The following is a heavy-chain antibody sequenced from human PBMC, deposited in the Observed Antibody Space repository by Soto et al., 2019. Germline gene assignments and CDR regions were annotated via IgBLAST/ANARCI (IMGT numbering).Heavy chain of an antibody. CDR3: IRGYSGSSDF. J-gene: IGHJ4*02. V-gene: IGHV3-30-3*01. CDR1: GFTFSSYP. D-gene: IGHD6-6*01. Sequence: PGGSLRLSCAASGFTFSSYPIHWVRQAPGKGLEWVGSISYDGTSEDFADSLRGRFSLSRDNSKNMLWLQMNSLRREDTAVYDCIRGYSGSSDFWGQGTLVTVSS. CDR2: ISYDGTSE.